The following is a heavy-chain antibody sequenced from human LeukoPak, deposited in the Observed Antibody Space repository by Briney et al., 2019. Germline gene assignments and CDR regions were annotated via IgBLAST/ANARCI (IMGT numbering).Heavy chain of an antibody. J-gene: IGHJ4*02. D-gene: IGHD3-9*01. V-gene: IGHV4-31*03. CDR3: ARGVKTYYDILTGYHYYFDY. CDR2: IYYSGST. Sequence: SQTLSLTCTVSGGSISSGGYYWSWIRQHPGKGLEWIGYIYYSGSTYYNPSLKSRVTISVGTSKNQFSLKLSSVTAADTAVYYCARGVKTYYDILTGYHYYFDYWGQGTLVTVSS. CDR1: GGSISSGGYY.